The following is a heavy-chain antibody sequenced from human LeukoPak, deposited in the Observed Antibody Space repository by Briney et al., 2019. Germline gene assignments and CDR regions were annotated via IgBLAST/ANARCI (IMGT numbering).Heavy chain of an antibody. D-gene: IGHD3-22*01. CDR1: GGTFSSYA. CDR3: ARGYYYDSSGYFPRYYFDY. V-gene: IGHV1-69*13. Sequence: ASVKVSCKASGGTFSSYAISWVRQAPGQGLEWMGGIIPIFGTANYAQKFQGRVTITADESTSTAYMELSSLRSEDMAVYYCARGYYYDSSGYFPRYYFDYWGQGTLVTVSS. J-gene: IGHJ4*02. CDR2: IIPIFGTA.